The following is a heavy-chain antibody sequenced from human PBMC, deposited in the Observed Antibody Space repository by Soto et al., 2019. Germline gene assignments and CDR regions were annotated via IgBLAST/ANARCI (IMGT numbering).Heavy chain of an antibody. CDR3: PKDRRAGGNYGFYSDF. J-gene: IGHJ4*02. V-gene: IGHV3-23*01. D-gene: IGHD1-7*01. CDR1: GFTFSSYG. Sequence: EMQLLESGGGLVQPGGSLRLSCAVSGFTFSSYGMTWVRQAPGKGLEWISFSSATGSGTYYADSVKGRFTISRDNSKNTLYLQMTSLRADDTAVYYCPKDRRAGGNYGFYSDFWGQGALVIVSS. CDR2: SSATGSGT.